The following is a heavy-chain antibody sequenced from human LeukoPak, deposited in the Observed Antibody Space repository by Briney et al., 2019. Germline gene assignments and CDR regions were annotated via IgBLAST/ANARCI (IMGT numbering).Heavy chain of an antibody. Sequence: SETLSLTCTVSGGSISSSSYYWGWIRQPPGKGLEWIGSIYYSGNTFYNPSLKSRVTISVDTSINHFSLTLTSLTAADTAVYFCSRHEHKALAGDTWGQGTLVTVSS. D-gene: IGHD6-19*01. J-gene: IGHJ5*02. V-gene: IGHV4-39*01. CDR3: SRHEHKALAGDT. CDR1: GGSISSSSYY. CDR2: IYYSGNT.